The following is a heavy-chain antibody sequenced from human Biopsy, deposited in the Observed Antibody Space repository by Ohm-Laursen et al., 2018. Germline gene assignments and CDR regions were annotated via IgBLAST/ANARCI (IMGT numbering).Heavy chain of an antibody. J-gene: IGHJ3*02. Sequence: SLRLSCAASGFSFDNTGMHWVRQGPGKGLEWIAGIIGSGDSTTYAKSVTGRFTISRDNGENTLYLQMNSLRPEDTALYYCTKNTQWEGSGYLDAFHIWGHGAMVTVSS. CDR2: IIGSGDST. CDR3: TKNTQWEGSGYLDAFHI. CDR1: GFSFDNTG. D-gene: IGHD3-22*01. V-gene: IGHV3-9*01.